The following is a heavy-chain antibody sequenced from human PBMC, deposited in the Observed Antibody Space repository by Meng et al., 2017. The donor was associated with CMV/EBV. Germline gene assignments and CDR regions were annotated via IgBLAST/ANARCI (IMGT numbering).Heavy chain of an antibody. CDR1: GYTFTGYY. Sequence: QVQLGQAGAEVKKPGASVKDSCKASGYTFTGYYMHWVRQAPGQGLEWMGWINPNSGGTNYAQKFQGRVTMTRDTSISTAYMELSRLRSDDTAVYYCARGPLGEYSNYDAPWGQGTLVTVSS. D-gene: IGHD4-11*01. J-gene: IGHJ5*02. V-gene: IGHV1-2*02. CDR3: ARGPLGEYSNYDAP. CDR2: INPNSGGT.